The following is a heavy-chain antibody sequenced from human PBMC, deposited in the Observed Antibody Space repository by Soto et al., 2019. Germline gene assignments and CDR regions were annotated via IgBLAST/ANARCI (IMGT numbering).Heavy chain of an antibody. D-gene: IGHD3-3*01. Sequence: QITLKESGPPLVKPTQTLTLTCTFSGFSLSTSGVGVGWIRQPPGKALECLALIYWDDDKRYSASLKSRLTPTKHTSKNQVVLTMTNMDPVDTATYCCAHRGQRIVGVVIMWNYFDYWGQGTLVTVSS. J-gene: IGHJ4*02. V-gene: IGHV2-5*02. CDR3: AHRGQRIVGVVIMWNYFDY. CDR1: GFSLSTSGVG. CDR2: IYWDDDK.